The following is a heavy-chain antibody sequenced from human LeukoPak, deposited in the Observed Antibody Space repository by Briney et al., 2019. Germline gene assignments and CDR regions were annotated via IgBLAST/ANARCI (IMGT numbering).Heavy chain of an antibody. CDR1: GFTFSSYW. D-gene: IGHD3-16*01. J-gene: IGHJ6*02. CDR3: ARGGGLDV. V-gene: IGHV3-7*03. Sequence: GGSLRLSCAASGFTFSSYWMNWARLAPGKGLEWVASINHNGNVNYYVDSVKGRFTISRDNAKNSLYLQMSDLRAEDTAVYFCARGGGLDVWGQGATVTVSS. CDR2: INHNGNVN.